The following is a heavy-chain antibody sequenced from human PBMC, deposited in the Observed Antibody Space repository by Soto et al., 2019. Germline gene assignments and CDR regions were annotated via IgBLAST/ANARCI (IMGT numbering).Heavy chain of an antibody. D-gene: IGHD5-12*01. CDR2: IYYSGST. CDR3: ARELFGYSGYGWFDP. CDR1: GGSISSGGYY. Sequence: PSETLSLTCTVSGGSISSGGYYWSWIRQHPGKGLEWIGYIYYSGSTYYNPSLKSRVTISVDTSKNQFSLKLSSVTAADTAVYYCARELFGYSGYGWFDPWGQGTLVTVSS. V-gene: IGHV4-31*03. J-gene: IGHJ5*02.